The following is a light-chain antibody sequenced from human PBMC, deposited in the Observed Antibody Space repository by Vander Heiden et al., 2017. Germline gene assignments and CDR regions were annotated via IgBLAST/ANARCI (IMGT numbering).Light chain of an antibody. CDR1: QSVSSN. CDR3: QQDNNWPRE. CDR2: GAS. J-gene: IGKJ1*01. V-gene: IGKV3D-15*01. Sequence: EIVMTQSPATLSVSPGERATLSCRASQSVSSNLAWYQQKPGQAPRLLIYGASTRATGIPARFSGSGSGTEFTLTISSLQSEDFAVYYCQQDNNWPREFGQGTKVEIK.